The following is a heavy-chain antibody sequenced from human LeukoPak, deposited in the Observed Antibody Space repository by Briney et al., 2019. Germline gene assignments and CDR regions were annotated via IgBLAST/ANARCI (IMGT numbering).Heavy chain of an antibody. CDR3: ARGSVTMIVVVIDAFDI. CDR1: GFTFSSYA. Sequence: GGSLRLSCAASGFTFSSYAMHWVRQAPGKGLEWVAVISYDGSNKYYADSVKGRFTISRDNSKNTLYLQMYSLRAEDTAVYYCARGSVTMIVVVIDAFDIWGQGTMVTVSS. J-gene: IGHJ3*02. CDR2: ISYDGSNK. V-gene: IGHV3-30-3*01. D-gene: IGHD3-22*01.